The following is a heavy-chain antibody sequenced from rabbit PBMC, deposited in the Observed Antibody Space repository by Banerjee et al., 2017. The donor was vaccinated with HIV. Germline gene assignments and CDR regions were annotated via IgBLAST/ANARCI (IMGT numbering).Heavy chain of an antibody. CDR2: IFAGSGRT. CDR1: GFSFSSSDY. Sequence: QSLEESGGGLVQPEGSLTLTCTASGFSFSSSDYMCWARQAPGKGLEWIACIFAGSGRTYYASWAKGRFTISKTSSTTVTLQMTSLTGADTAMYFCAREAGGTGYGFAPWGPGTLVTVS. V-gene: IGHV1S40*01. J-gene: IGHJ2*01. D-gene: IGHD7-1*01. CDR3: AREAGGTGYGFAP.